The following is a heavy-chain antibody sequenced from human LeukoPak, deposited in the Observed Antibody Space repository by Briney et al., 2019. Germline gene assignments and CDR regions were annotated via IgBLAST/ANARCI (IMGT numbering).Heavy chain of an antibody. V-gene: IGHV3-73*01. J-gene: IGHJ4*02. CDR1: GFTFSGSA. Sequence: GGSLRLSCAASGFTFSGSAMHWVRQASGKGLEWVGRIRSKANSYATAYAASVKGRFTISRDDSKNTAYLQMNSLRAEDTAVYYCPRGDGYNFDYWGQGTLVTVSS. CDR3: PRGDGYNFDY. CDR2: IRSKANSYAT. D-gene: IGHD5-24*01.